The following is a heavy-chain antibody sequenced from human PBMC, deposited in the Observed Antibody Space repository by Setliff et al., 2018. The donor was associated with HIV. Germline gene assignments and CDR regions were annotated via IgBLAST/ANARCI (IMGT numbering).Heavy chain of an antibody. CDR3: ARGANEGHNFVDY. V-gene: IGHV4-39*01. Sequence: PSETLSLTCTVSGDSVNDRSYFWGWIRQPPRKGLEWIGTFYYNGDSRYNPSLKSRVTISVDTSKNQFSLDLNSVTAADTAIYYCARGANEGHNFVDYWGQGTPVTVSS. D-gene: IGHD1-1*01. J-gene: IGHJ4*02. CDR2: FYYNGDS. CDR1: GDSVNDRSYF.